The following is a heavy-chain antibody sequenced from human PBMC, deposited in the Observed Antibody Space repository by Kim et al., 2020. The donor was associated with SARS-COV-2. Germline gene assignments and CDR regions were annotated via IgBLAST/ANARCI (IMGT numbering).Heavy chain of an antibody. CDR2: ITSDTLTI. J-gene: IGHJ4*02. D-gene: IGHD1-26*01. CDR3: ARSTEGRFDY. CDR1: GFMFSVYS. Sequence: GRSLRLSCKASGFMFSVYSVNWVRQAPGKGLEWGSYITSDTLTIDYADSVKGRFTISRDNARNSLFLQMNSLRDEDTAAYYWARSTEGRFDYWGQGTLVT. V-gene: IGHV3-48*02.